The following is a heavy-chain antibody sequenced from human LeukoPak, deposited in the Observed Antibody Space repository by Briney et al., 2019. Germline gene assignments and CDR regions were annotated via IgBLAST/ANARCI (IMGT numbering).Heavy chain of an antibody. D-gene: IGHD6-19*01. Sequence: ASVTVSCTASGYTFTVYYMHWVRHAPGQGLERMGWINPNSGGTNYAQKFQGRVTMTRDTSISTAYMELSRLRSDDTAVYYCARDRGIAVAGRDYWGQGTLVTVSS. J-gene: IGHJ4*02. V-gene: IGHV1-2*02. CDR3: ARDRGIAVAGRDY. CDR2: INPNSGGT. CDR1: GYTFTVYY.